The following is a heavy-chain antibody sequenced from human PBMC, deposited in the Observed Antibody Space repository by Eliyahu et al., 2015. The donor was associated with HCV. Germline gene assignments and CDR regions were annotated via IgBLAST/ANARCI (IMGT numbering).Heavy chain of an antibody. J-gene: IGHJ4*02. CDR1: GXSXSSVVXN. D-gene: IGHD4-11*01. CDR3: ARSGLTYSNRFRLDY. V-gene: IGHV4-39*01. CDR2: IYYSGGT. Sequence: QLQLQESGPGLVKPSETLSLTXXVSGXSXSSVVXNWAWSRQPPGKGLEWIGTIYYSGGTYYNPSLKSRVTISVDTSKNQFSLKLSSVTAADTAVYYCARSGLTYSNRFRLDYWGQGTLVTVSS.